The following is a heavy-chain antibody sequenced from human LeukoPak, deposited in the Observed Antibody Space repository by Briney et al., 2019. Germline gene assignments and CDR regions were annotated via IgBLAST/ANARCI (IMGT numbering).Heavy chain of an antibody. CDR3: AKDGPIRRVAAAGWVWDY. D-gene: IGHD6-13*01. V-gene: IGHV3-23*01. J-gene: IGHJ4*02. CDR1: GFTFSSYA. Sequence: GGSLRLSCAASGFTFSSYAMSWVRQAPGKGLEWVSAISGSGGSTYYADSVKGRFTISRDNSKNTLYLQMNSLRAEDTAVYYCAKDGPIRRVAAAGWVWDYWGQGTLVTVSS. CDR2: ISGSGGST.